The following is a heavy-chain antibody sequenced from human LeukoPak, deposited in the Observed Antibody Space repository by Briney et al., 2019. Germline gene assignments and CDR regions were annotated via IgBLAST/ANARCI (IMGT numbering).Heavy chain of an antibody. J-gene: IGHJ4*02. CDR1: GGSISSYY. Sequence: SETLSLTCTVSGGSISSYYWGWIRQPPGKGLEWIGSIYYSGSTYYNPSLKSRVTISVDTSKNQFSLKLSSVTAADTAVYYCARHAYGDYYFDYWGQGTLVTVSS. CDR3: ARHAYGDYYFDY. D-gene: IGHD4-17*01. CDR2: IYYSGST. V-gene: IGHV4-39*01.